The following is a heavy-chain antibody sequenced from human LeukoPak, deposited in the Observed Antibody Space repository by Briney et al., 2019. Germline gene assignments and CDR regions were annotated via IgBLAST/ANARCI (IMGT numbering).Heavy chain of an antibody. D-gene: IGHD1-20*01. CDR2: IKQDGSEK. V-gene: IGHV3-7*01. Sequence: GGSLRLSCAASGFTFSSYCMIWVPKAPGKGLEWVANIKQDGSEKYYVDSVKGRFTISRANAQNSLYVQMHSLRAEDTAVYYCARGVGIKVNWRVFDCWGQGTLVTVCS. CDR3: ARGVGIKVNWRVFDC. CDR1: GFTFSSYC. J-gene: IGHJ4*02.